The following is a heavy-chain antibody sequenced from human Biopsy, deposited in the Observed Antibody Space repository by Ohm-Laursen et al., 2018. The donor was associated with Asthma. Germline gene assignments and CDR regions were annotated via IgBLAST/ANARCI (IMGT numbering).Heavy chain of an antibody. CDR2: HDHEEGGT. Sequence: ASVKVSCKISGYSFTDLSMHWVRQAPGQGLEWMGGHDHEEGGTVNARRFQGRVTMTEDTSTDTAYMELSSLSSDDTAVYYCASDFPKDYVRYNFQFWGQGTLVTASS. CDR3: ASDFPKDYVRYNFQF. D-gene: IGHD4-17*01. CDR1: GYSFTDLS. J-gene: IGHJ4*02. V-gene: IGHV1-24*01.